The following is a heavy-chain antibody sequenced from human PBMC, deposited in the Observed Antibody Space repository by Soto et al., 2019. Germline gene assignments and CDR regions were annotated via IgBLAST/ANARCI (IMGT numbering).Heavy chain of an antibody. V-gene: IGHV3-23*01. CDR3: AKRLFQYSSSSGRFSSYYGMDV. D-gene: IGHD6-6*01. CDR1: GFTFSSYA. Sequence: PGGSLRLSCAASGFTFSSYAMSWVRQAPGKGLEWVSAISGSGGSTYYADSVKGRFTISRDNSKNTLYLQMNSLRAEDTAVYYCAKRLFQYSSSSGRFSSYYGMDVWGQGTTVTVSS. J-gene: IGHJ6*02. CDR2: ISGSGGST.